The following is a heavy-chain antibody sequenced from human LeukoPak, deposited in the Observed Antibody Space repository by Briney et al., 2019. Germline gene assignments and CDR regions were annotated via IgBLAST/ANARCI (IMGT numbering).Heavy chain of an antibody. Sequence: GGSLRLSCAASGFTFSSYSMNWVRQAPGKGLEWVAVISYDGNNKYYADSVKGRFTISRDNSKNTLYLQMNSLRAEDTAVYYCAKDLSITMVRGVLDYWGQGTLVTVSS. D-gene: IGHD3-10*01. CDR3: AKDLSITMVRGVLDY. CDR1: GFTFSSYS. CDR2: ISYDGNNK. V-gene: IGHV3-30*18. J-gene: IGHJ4*02.